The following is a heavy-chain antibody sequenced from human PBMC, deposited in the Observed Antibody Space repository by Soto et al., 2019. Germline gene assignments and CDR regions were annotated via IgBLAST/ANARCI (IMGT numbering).Heavy chain of an antibody. Sequence: GGSLRLSCAASGFTFSSYAMSWVRQAPGKGLEWVSAISGSGGSTYYADSVKGRFTISRDNSKNTLYLQMNSLRAEDTAVYYCAKDRSHDFWSGYLAEWAFDIWGQGTMVTVSS. J-gene: IGHJ3*02. CDR1: GFTFSSYA. CDR3: AKDRSHDFWSGYLAEWAFDI. V-gene: IGHV3-23*01. CDR2: ISGSGGST. D-gene: IGHD3-3*01.